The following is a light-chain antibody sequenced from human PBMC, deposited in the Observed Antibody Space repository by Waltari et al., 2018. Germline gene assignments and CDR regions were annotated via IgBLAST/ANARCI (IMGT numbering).Light chain of an antibody. CDR3: AAWDADLSGV. CDR1: SSNIGNNN. V-gene: IGLV1-47*02. CDR2: NNN. J-gene: IGLJ3*02. Sequence: QSVLTQPPSASGTPGQRVTIPCSRTSSNIGNNNVFWYQQLPGTAPKLLIYNNNQRPSGVPDRFSGSKSANAASLAISGLRSEDEADYYCAAWDADLSGVFGGGTRLTVL.